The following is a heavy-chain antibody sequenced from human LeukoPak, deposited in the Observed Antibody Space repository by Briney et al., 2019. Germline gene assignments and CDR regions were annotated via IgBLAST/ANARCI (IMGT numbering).Heavy chain of an antibody. V-gene: IGHV4-59*01. CDR1: GGSISSYY. CDR3: ARLVGVRLPTVV. CDR2: IYYNGST. D-gene: IGHD1-26*01. Sequence: KPSETLSLTCTVSGGSISSYYWNWIRQPPGKGLEWIGYIYYNGSTNYNPSLKSRVTISVDTSKNQFSLKLSSVTAADTAVYYCARLVGVRLPTVVWGQGTTVTVS. J-gene: IGHJ6*02.